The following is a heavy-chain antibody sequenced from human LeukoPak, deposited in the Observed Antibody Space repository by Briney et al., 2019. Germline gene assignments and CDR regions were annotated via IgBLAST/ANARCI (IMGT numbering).Heavy chain of an antibody. CDR2: ISGYNGNT. Sequence: ASVTVSCAASLWTFSDDGIKWVCQAPGQGLEWMGWISGYNGNTNYAQKLQGRVTITTDTSTTTAYMELTSLKSDEKDMYYGTRGDYGGNPYYWGQGTLVTVSS. CDR3: TRGDYGGNPYY. D-gene: IGHD4-23*01. V-gene: IGHV1-18*01. J-gene: IGHJ4*02. CDR1: LWTFSDDG.